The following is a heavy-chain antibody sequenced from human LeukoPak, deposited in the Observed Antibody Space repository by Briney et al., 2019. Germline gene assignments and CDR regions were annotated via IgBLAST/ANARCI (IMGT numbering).Heavy chain of an antibody. CDR3: ARGVWGRFDS. D-gene: IGHD7-27*01. V-gene: IGHV3-7*01. CDR2: IKQDDRQK. Sequence: GGSLTLSCAASGFSLSNYWVSWVRHARGKGLEWGANIKQDDRQKNYVGSVKGRFSISRDNAKNSLIVQMNRVRDEDTAVYYCARGVWGRFDSWGQGTLVSVSS. J-gene: IGHJ4*02. CDR1: GFSLSNYW.